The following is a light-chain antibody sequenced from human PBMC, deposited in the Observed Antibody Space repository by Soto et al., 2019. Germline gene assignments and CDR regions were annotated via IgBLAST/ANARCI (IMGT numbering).Light chain of an antibody. CDR3: QQYNTWPRT. V-gene: IGKV3-15*01. J-gene: IGKJ1*01. Sequence: EIVMTQSPATLSVSPGEXATLSSRGSQGIKDYLAFFHQKPVQPPRLLIYGASTRATAIPARFIGSGSGTECTLSISSLQSEDVAVYYCQQYNTWPRTFGQGTKVDI. CDR1: QGIKDY. CDR2: GAS.